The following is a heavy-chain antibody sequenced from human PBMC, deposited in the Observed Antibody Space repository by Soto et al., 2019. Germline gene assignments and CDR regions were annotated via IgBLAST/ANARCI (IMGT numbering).Heavy chain of an antibody. V-gene: IGHV1-69*13. CDR2: IVPIFGTA. CDR1: GGTFSSYA. J-gene: IGHJ6*02. Sequence: VASVKVSCKASGGTFSSYAISWVRQAPGQGLEWMGGIVPIFGTANYAQKFQGRVTITADESTSTAYMELSSLRSEDTAVYYCARGSRYSSSPYYYGMDVWGQGTTVTVSS. D-gene: IGHD6-6*01. CDR3: ARGSRYSSSPYYYGMDV.